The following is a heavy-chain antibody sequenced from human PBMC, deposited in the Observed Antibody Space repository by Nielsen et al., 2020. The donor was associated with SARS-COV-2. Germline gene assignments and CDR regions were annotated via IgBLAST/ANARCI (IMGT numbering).Heavy chain of an antibody. V-gene: IGHV1-69*13. CDR2: IIPIFGTA. D-gene: IGHD2-15*01. J-gene: IGHJ4*02. Sequence: SVKVSCEASGGTFSSYAISWVRQAPGQGLEWMGGIIPIFGTANYAQKFQGRVTITADESTSTAYMELSSLRSEDTAVYYCARVDGHCSGGSCYSGVYWGQGTLVTVSS. CDR3: ARVDGHCSGGSCYSGVY. CDR1: GGTFSSYA.